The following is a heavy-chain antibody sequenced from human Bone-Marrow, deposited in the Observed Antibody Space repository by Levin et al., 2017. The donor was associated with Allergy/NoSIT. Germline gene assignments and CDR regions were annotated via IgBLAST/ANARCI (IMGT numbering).Heavy chain of an antibody. CDR1: GGSINSSNYY. CDR2: INYNGAT. D-gene: IGHD6-19*01. CDR3: TRLTESITVTGGDDY. J-gene: IGHJ4*02. V-gene: IGHV4-39*01. Sequence: PSETLSLTCTVSGGSINSSNYYWAWIRQPPGKGLEWIGSINYNGATYYNLSLKSRVTMSVDTSKNQFSLKLRSVTTADTAVFYCTRLTESITVTGGDDYWGQGTLVTVSS.